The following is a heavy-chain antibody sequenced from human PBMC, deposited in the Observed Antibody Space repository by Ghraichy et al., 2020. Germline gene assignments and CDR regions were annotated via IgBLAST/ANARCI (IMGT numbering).Heavy chain of an antibody. J-gene: IGHJ6*02. CDR1: GDSSISSSYY. CDR3: ARRAGGYQYFYGLDV. V-gene: IGHV4-39*01. Sequence: SETLSLTCSVSGDSSISSSYYWDWIRQPPGKGLEWIGSIYYSGTTYYSPPLKTRVTVSIDTSKNQFSLRLKSVTATDTAVYYCARRAGGYQYFYGLDVWGQGTTVIVSS. D-gene: IGHD2-15*01. CDR2: IYYSGTT.